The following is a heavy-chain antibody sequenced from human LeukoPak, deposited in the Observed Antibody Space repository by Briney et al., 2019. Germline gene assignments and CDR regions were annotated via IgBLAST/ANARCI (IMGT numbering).Heavy chain of an antibody. D-gene: IGHD3-9*01. Sequence: GGSLRLSCAASGFTFSSYSMNWVRQAPGKGLEWVSSISSSSSYIYYAGSVKGRFTISRDNAKNSLYLQMNSLRAEDTAVYFFARHKSAYDILTGVPLKYYFNYWGQGTLVTVSS. CDR1: GFTFSSYS. J-gene: IGHJ4*02. V-gene: IGHV3-21*01. CDR2: ISSSSSYI. CDR3: ARHKSAYDILTGVPLKYYFNY.